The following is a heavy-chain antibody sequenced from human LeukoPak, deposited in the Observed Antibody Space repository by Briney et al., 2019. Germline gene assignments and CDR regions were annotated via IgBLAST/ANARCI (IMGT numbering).Heavy chain of an antibody. CDR1: GFTFSSYA. D-gene: IGHD3-9*01. CDR2: FSGSGGST. V-gene: IGHV3-23*01. J-gene: IGHJ4*02. CDR3: AKDRARYFDWLLAAGFDY. Sequence: GGSLRLSCAASGFTFSSYALSWVRRPHGRGLEWVSAFSGSGGSTYYADSVKGRFTISGDNSKNTLYLQKNSLTAEDTAVYYCAKDRARYFDWLLAAGFDYWGQGTLVTVSS.